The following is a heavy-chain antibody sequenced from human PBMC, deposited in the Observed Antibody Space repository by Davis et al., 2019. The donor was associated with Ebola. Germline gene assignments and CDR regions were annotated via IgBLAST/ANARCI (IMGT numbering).Heavy chain of an antibody. J-gene: IGHJ4*02. Sequence: PGGSLRLSCAASGFTFSSYSMNWVRQAPGKGLEWVSSISSSSSYIYYADSVKGRFTISRDNAKNSLYLQMNSLRAEDTAVYYCAKPKTVSNYFDYWGQGTLVTVSS. CDR2: ISSSSSYI. V-gene: IGHV3-21*01. CDR3: AKPKTVSNYFDY. D-gene: IGHD4-11*01. CDR1: GFTFSSYS.